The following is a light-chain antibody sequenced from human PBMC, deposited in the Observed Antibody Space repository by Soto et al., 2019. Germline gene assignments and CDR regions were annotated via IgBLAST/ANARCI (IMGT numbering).Light chain of an antibody. Sequence: DIQMTQSPSSLSASIGDRVTITCQASQDISDSLNWYQQKPGRAPKLLIHGASNLQTGVPSRFSGRGSGTDFTLTISSLQPEDTATYYCQQYDSFRYSFGQGTKLEI. CDR2: GAS. CDR1: QDISDS. CDR3: QQYDSFRYS. V-gene: IGKV1-33*01. J-gene: IGKJ2*01.